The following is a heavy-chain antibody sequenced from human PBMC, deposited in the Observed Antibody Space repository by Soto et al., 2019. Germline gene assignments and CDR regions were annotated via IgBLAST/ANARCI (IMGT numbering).Heavy chain of an antibody. CDR1: EFTFSNYG. Sequence: QVQLVESGGGVVQPGRSLRLSCAASEFTFSNYGMHWVRQAPGKGLEWVAVILNDGSNSYHADSVKDRFTISRDNSKNTLYLKMNSLRAAATDVYFCARDDEYSGNGMDVWGQGTTVTVS. CDR3: ARDDEYSGNGMDV. J-gene: IGHJ6*02. D-gene: IGHD3-10*01. V-gene: IGHV3-33*01. CDR2: ILNDGSNS.